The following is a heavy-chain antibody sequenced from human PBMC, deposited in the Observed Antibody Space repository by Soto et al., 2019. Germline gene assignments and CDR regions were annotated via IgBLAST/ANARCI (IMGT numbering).Heavy chain of an antibody. CDR3: ARSGCSGGSCYSYYFDY. V-gene: IGHV1-18*01. Sequence: QVQLVQSGAEVKKPGASVKVSCKASGYTFTSYGISWVRQAPGQGLEWMGWISAYNGNTNYAQKLQGRVTMTTDTPTSTAYMELRSLRSDETAVYYCARSGCSGGSCYSYYFDYWGQGTLVTVSS. CDR2: ISAYNGNT. J-gene: IGHJ4*02. D-gene: IGHD2-15*01. CDR1: GYTFTSYG.